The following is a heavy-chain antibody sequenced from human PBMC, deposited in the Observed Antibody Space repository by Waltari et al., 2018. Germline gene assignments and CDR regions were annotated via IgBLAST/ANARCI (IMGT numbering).Heavy chain of an antibody. D-gene: IGHD5-12*01. J-gene: IGHJ4*02. Sequence: QVQLVQSGAEVKKPGASVKVSCKASGYTFTSYGISWVRQAPGQGLEWMGWISAYNGNTNYAQKLQCRVTMTTDTSTSTAYMELRSLRSDDTAVYSCARPFGGHRSGYDSVGGGFDYWGQGTLVTVSS. CDR2: ISAYNGNT. V-gene: IGHV1-18*01. CDR3: ARPFGGHRSGYDSVGGGFDY. CDR1: GYTFTSYG.